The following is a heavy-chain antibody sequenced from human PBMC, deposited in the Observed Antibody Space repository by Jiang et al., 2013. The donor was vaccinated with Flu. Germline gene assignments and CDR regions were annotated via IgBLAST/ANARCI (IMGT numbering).Heavy chain of an antibody. CDR2: IYYSGST. Sequence: GSGLVKPSETLSLTCTVSGGSISSSSYYWGWIRQPPGKGLEWIGSIYYSGSTYYNPSLKSRVTISVDTSKNQFSLKLSSVTAADTAVYYCARLPATTIFGVVITYYFDYWGQGSLVTVSS. D-gene: IGHD3-3*01. CDR3: ARLPATTIFGVVITYYFDY. J-gene: IGHJ4*02. CDR1: GGSISSSSYY. V-gene: IGHV4-39*01.